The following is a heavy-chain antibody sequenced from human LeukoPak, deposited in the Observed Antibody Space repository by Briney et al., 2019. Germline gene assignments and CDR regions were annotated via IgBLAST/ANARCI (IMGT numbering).Heavy chain of an antibody. D-gene: IGHD6-13*01. CDR2: FDFEGGDT. CDR1: GYTGIELS. Sequence: ASVKVSCKVSGYTGIELSIQWVRQAPGKGLEWMGGFDFEGGDTVYAQKFQGRVTMTRNTSISTAYMELSSLRSEDTAVYYCARGPAAGLFDYWGQGTLVTVSS. V-gene: IGHV1-24*01. J-gene: IGHJ4*02. CDR3: ARGPAAGLFDY.